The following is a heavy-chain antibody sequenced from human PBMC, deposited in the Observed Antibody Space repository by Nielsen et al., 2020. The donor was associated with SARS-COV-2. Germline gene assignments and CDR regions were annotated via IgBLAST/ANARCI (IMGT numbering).Heavy chain of an antibody. J-gene: IGHJ3*02. D-gene: IGHD5-18*01. CDR2: ISAYNGNA. CDR3: ARGGRIHLYLLAFDI. Sequence: ASVKVSCKASGYSFNTYGITWVRQAPGQGLEWMGWISAYNGNAKYGQQFQGRLTMTTDTSTTTAYMELRSMRADDPAGEVCARGGRIHLYLLAFDIWGQGTMVTVSS. CDR1: GYSFNTYG. V-gene: IGHV1-18*01.